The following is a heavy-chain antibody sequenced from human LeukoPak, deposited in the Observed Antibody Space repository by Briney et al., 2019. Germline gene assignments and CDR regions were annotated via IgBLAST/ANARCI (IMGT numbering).Heavy chain of an antibody. Sequence: SETLSLTCAVYGGSFSGYYWSWIRQPPGKGLEWIGEINHSGSTNYNPSLKSRVTISVDTSKNQFSLKLSSVTAADTAVYYCAKVGCSGGSCQYYFDYWGQGTLVTVSS. CDR3: AKVGCSGGSCQYYFDY. CDR1: GGSFSGYY. V-gene: IGHV4-34*01. J-gene: IGHJ4*02. CDR2: INHSGST. D-gene: IGHD2-15*01.